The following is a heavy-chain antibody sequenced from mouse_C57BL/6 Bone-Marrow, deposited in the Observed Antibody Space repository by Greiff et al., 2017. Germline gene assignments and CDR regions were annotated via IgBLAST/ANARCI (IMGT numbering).Heavy chain of an antibody. CDR1: GYTFTSYW. J-gene: IGHJ2*01. V-gene: IGHV1-55*01. Sequence: QVQLQQPGAELVKPGASVKMSCKASGYTFTSYWITWVKQRPGQGLEWIGDIYPGSGSTNYNEKFKSKATLTVDTSSSPAYMQLSSLTSEDSAVYYCARDYYGNFYFDYWGQGTTLTVSS. D-gene: IGHD2-1*01. CDR3: ARDYYGNFYFDY. CDR2: IYPGSGST.